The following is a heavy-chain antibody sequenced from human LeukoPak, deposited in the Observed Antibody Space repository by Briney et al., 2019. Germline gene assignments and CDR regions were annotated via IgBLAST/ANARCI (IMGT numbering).Heavy chain of an antibody. V-gene: IGHV4-34*01. J-gene: IGHJ3*02. CDR3: ARGQRSVAIPNRLWCLSFDI. CDR1: GGSFSGYY. D-gene: IGHD4/OR15-4a*01. Sequence: SETQSLTCAVYGGSFSGYYWSWIRQPPGKGLEWIGEINHSGSTNYNPSLKSRVTISVDTSNNQFSLKLSSVTAADTAVYYFARGQRSVAIPNRLWCLSFDIWGQGTMVTVSS. CDR2: INHSGST.